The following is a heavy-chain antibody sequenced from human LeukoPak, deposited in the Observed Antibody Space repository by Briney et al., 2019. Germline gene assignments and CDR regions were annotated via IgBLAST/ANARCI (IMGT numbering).Heavy chain of an antibody. V-gene: IGHV4-4*07. CDR1: GGSISSYY. CDR3: ARDQGTSGWYGGYFDY. CDR2: VYTNGNT. Sequence: PSETLSLTCTVSGGSISSYYWSWIRQPAGKGLEWIGRVYTNGNTNYNPSLKSRVTMSLDTSKNQFSLKLRSVTAADTAVYYCARDQGTSGWYGGYFDYWGQGALVTVSS. J-gene: IGHJ4*02. D-gene: IGHD6-19*01.